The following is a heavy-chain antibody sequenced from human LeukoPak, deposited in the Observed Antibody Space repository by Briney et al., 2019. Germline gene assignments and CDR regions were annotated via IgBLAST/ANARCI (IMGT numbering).Heavy chain of an antibody. Sequence: GGSLRLSCAASGFTFSSYAMSWVRQAPGKGLEWVSSISASGGGTYYADSVKGRFTISRDNSKDTLYLQLSSLRVDDTAVYHCAKERDGDYVRYTHYWGQGTLVTVSS. CDR3: AKERDGDYVRYTHY. CDR2: ISASGGGT. D-gene: IGHD4-17*01. V-gene: IGHV3-23*01. J-gene: IGHJ4*02. CDR1: GFTFSSYA.